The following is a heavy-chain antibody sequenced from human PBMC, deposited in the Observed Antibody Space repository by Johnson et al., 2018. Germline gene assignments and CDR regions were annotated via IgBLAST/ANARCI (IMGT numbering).Heavy chain of an antibody. D-gene: IGHD5-12*01. Sequence: VQLVQSGGGVVQPGRSLRLSCAASGFTVSSNYMSWVRQAPGKGLEWVGRIKSTTDGGTTDYAAPVKGKFTITRDDSKNPLYVQMNSLKTEDTAGYYCNPGSIKGALDIWGQGTMVTVSS. CDR2: IKSTTDGGTT. CDR3: NPGSIKGALDI. J-gene: IGHJ3*02. CDR1: GFTVSSNY. V-gene: IGHV3-15*01.